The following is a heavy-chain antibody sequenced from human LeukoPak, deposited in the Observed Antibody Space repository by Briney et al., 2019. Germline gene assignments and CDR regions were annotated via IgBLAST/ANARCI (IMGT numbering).Heavy chain of an antibody. J-gene: IGHJ3*02. Sequence: GGSLRPSCAASGFTFSSYAMHWARQAPGKGLEWVAVISYDGSNKYYADSVKGRFTISRDNSENTVYLQMSSLRAEDTAVYYCARRMAANAFDIWGQGTMVTVSS. CDR3: ARRMAANAFDI. V-gene: IGHV3-30-3*01. CDR1: GFTFSSYA. CDR2: ISYDGSNK. D-gene: IGHD5-24*01.